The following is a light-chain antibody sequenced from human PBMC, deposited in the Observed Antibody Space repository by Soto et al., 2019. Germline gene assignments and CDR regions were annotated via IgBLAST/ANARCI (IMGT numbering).Light chain of an antibody. CDR1: ISDVGGYNF. CDR2: EVT. CDR3: SSYGGSNNFV. Sequence: NPPRSGCGCARQSLTISCTGTISDVGGYNFVSWYQHFPGKAPKLIIYEVTKRPSGVPDRFSGYKYGNTASLTVSGLQTDDEADYYCSSYGGSNNFVFGTGTKVT. V-gene: IGLV2-8*01. J-gene: IGLJ1*01.